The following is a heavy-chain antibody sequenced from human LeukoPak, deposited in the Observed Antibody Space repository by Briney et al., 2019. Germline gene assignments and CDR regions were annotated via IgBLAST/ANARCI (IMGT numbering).Heavy chain of an antibody. J-gene: IGHJ4*02. D-gene: IGHD2-2*01. CDR1: GDSISSGGYY. CDR2: IYHSGST. Sequence: PSQTLSLTCTVSGDSISSGGYYWSWIRQPPGKGLEWIGYIYHSGSTYYNPSLKSRVTISVDTSKNQFSLKLSSVTAADTAVYYCARGYCSSTSCSMAAPGYWGQGTLVTVSS. V-gene: IGHV4-30-2*01. CDR3: ARGYCSSTSCSMAAPGY.